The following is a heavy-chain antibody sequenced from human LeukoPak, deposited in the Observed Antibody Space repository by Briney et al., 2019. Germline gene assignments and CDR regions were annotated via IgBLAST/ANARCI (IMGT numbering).Heavy chain of an antibody. Sequence: GGSLRLSCAASGFTFSSYAMHWVRQAPGKGLEWVAVISYDGSNKYYADSVKGRFTISRDNSKNTLYLQMNSLRAEDTAVYYCARALTPSRFDPWGQGTLVTVSS. CDR1: GFTFSSYA. D-gene: IGHD3-9*01. CDR3: ARALTPSRFDP. V-gene: IGHV3-30*04. J-gene: IGHJ5*02. CDR2: ISYDGSNK.